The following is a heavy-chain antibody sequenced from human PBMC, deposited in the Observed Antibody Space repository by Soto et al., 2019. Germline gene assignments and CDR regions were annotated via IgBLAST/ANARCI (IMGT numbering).Heavy chain of an antibody. D-gene: IGHD3-16*01. V-gene: IGHV3-9*03. CDR2: ISLNSGSI. J-gene: IGHJ4*01. CDR1: GFTFDDYD. CDR3: AKGFFVRGGVRSRYGQYFDY. Sequence: EVQLVESGGGLVQPGMSLRLSCASSGFTFDDYDMHCFRQAPVKGLGWWSGISLNSGSIGYAESVKGRFTISRDNAKNSLYLQMNSLRADDMALYYCAKGFFVRGGVRSRYGQYFDYWGQGPIVPVS.